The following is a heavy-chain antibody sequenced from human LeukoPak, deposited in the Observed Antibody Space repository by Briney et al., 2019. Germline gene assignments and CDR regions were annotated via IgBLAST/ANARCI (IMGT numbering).Heavy chain of an antibody. V-gene: IGHV4-61*02. Sequence: PSETLSLTCTVSGGSISSGSYYWSWIRQPAGKGLEWIGRIYTSGSTNYNPSLKSRVTISVDTSKNQFSLKLSSVTAADTAVYYCARALLVWGSYRLYYFDYWGQGTLVTVSS. CDR1: GGSISSGSYY. D-gene: IGHD3-16*02. CDR2: IYTSGST. J-gene: IGHJ4*02. CDR3: ARALLVWGSYRLYYFDY.